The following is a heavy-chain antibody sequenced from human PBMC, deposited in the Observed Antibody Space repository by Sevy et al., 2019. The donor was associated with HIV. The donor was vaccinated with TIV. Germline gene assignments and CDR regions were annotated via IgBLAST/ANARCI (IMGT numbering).Heavy chain of an antibody. D-gene: IGHD2-2*01. J-gene: IGHJ6*02. CDR2: ISSSSSYI. Sequence: GGSLRLSCAASGFTFSSYSMNWVRQAPGKGLEWVSSISSSSSYIYYADSVKGRFTISRDNAKNSLYLQMNSLRAEDTAVYYRARGGKGYCSSTSCYATPDYYYYGMDVWGQGTTVTVSS. CDR3: ARGGKGYCSSTSCYATPDYYYYGMDV. CDR1: GFTFSSYS. V-gene: IGHV3-21*01.